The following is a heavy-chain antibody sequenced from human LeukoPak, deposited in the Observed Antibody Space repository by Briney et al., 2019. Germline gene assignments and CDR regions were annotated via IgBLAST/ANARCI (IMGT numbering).Heavy chain of an antibody. CDR1: GYTFTGYY. J-gene: IGHJ5*02. V-gene: IGHV1-2*06. D-gene: IGHD3-16*02. CDR2: INPNSGGT. Sequence: ASVKVSCKASGYTFTGYYMHWVRQAPGQGLEWMGRINPNSGGTNYAPKFQGRVTMTRDTSISTAYMELSRLRSDDTAVYYCARGSDYVWGSYRWAPWGQGTLVTVSS. CDR3: ARGSDYVWGSYRWAP.